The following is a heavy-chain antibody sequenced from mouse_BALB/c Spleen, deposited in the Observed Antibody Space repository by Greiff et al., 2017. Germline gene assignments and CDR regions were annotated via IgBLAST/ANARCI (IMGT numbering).Heavy chain of an antibody. CDR3: ARTYYGNFYWYFDV. CDR1: GFTFSSFG. Sequence: EVQLVESGGGLVQPGGSRKLSCAASGFTFSSFGMHWVRPAPEKGLEWVAYISSGSSTIYYADTVKGRFTISRDNPKNTLFLQMTSLRSEDTAMYYCARTYYGNFYWYFDVWGAGTTVTVSS. J-gene: IGHJ1*01. D-gene: IGHD2-10*01. CDR2: ISSGSSTI. V-gene: IGHV5-17*02.